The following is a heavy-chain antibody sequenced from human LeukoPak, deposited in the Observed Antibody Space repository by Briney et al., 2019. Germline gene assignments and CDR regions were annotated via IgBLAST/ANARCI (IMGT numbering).Heavy chain of an antibody. V-gene: IGHV1-8*01. CDR2: MNPNSGNT. Sequence: ASVKVSCKASGYTFTSYGINWVRQATGQGLEWMRWMNPNSGNTGYAQKFQGRVTMTRNTSISTAYMELSSLRSEDTAVYYCARGQINDFWSGYSPGNNWFDPWGQGTLVTVSS. D-gene: IGHD3-3*01. J-gene: IGHJ5*02. CDR3: ARGQINDFWSGYSPGNNWFDP. CDR1: GYTFTSYG.